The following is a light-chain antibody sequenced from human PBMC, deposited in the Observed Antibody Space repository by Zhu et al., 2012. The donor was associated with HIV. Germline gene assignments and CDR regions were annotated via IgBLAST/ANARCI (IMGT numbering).Light chain of an antibody. V-gene: IGKV3-20*01. CDR2: GAS. CDR1: HYVSSNY. CDR3: QQYNSLPLT. J-gene: IGKJ4*01. Sequence: EIVLTQSPGTLSLSPGERATLSCRASHYVSSNYLAWYQQKPGQAPRLLIYGASSRATGIPDRFSGSGSGTDFTLTISRLEPEDFAMYYCQQYNSLPLTFGGGTKVEIK.